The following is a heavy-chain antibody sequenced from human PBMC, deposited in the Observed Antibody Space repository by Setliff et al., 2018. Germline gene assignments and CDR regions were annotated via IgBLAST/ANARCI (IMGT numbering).Heavy chain of an antibody. CDR2: ISPRNGIT. Sequence: ALVKVSCKASGYTFTTFGVSWVRPVPGQGLEWLGWISPRNGITRYGQKFQGRVTLTSETTTGTVYMELRSLNSDDTAVYYCARYVPLTTVPKNYFGPWGQGTLVTVSS. CDR3: ARYVPLTTVPKNYFGP. J-gene: IGHJ5*02. CDR1: GYTFTTFG. V-gene: IGHV1-18*01. D-gene: IGHD4-17*01.